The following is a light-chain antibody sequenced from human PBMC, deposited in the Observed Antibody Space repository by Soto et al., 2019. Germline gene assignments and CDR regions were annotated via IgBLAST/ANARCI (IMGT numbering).Light chain of an antibody. CDR3: QQYNSYSYT. Sequence: DIQMTQSPSTLSASVGDSVTITCRASQSISSWLAWYQQKQGKAPKLLIYKASSLESGVPSRFRGSGSGTEFTLTISRLQPDDFETYYCQQYNSYSYTFGQGTRLEIK. CDR1: QSISSW. V-gene: IGKV1-5*03. J-gene: IGKJ5*01. CDR2: KAS.